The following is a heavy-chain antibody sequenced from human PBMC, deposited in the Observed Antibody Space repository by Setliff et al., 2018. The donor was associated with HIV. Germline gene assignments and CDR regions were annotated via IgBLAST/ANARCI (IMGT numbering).Heavy chain of an antibody. CDR3: ARGNSDSKFDF. CDR2: IYNTGIT. J-gene: IGHJ4*02. D-gene: IGHD4-4*01. V-gene: IGHV4-61*09. Sequence: SETLSLTCSVSGDSISSNDYRWSWIRQTAGKGLEWIGHIYNTGITKYNPSLKSRVTISLDTSKSQFSLRLTSVTAADTGLYYCARGNSDSKFDFWSQGTLVTVSS. CDR1: GDSISSNDYR.